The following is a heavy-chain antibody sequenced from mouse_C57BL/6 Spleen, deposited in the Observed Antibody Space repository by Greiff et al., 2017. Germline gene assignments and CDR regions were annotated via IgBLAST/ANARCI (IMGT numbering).Heavy chain of an antibody. J-gene: IGHJ3*01. CDR3: AKARSIYYDYGGFAY. CDR1: GYSITSGYY. Sequence: DVKLQESGPGLVKPSQSLSLTCSVTGYSITSGYYWNWIRQFPGNKLEWMGYISYDGSNNYNPSLKNRISITRDTSKNQFFLKLNSVTTEDTATXYCAKARSIYYDYGGFAYWGQGTLVTVSA. D-gene: IGHD2-4*01. V-gene: IGHV3-6*01. CDR2: ISYDGSN.